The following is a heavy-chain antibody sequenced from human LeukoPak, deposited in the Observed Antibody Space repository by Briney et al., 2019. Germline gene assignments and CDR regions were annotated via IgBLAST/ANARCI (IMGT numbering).Heavy chain of an antibody. D-gene: IGHD3-10*01. CDR3: ARDPGMITMVRAVYYYYMDV. V-gene: IGHV1-18*01. Sequence: ASVKVSCKASGYTFTSYGISWVRQAPGQGLEWMGWISAYNGNTNYAQKLQGRVTMTTDTSTSTAYMELRSLRSDDTAVYYCARDPGMITMVRAVYYYYMDVWGKGTTVTISS. CDR2: ISAYNGNT. CDR1: GYTFTSYG. J-gene: IGHJ6*03.